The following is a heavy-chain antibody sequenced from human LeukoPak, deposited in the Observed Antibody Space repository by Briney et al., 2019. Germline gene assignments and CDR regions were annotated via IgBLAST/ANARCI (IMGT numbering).Heavy chain of an antibody. D-gene: IGHD4-11*01. CDR2: ISAYNGNT. CDR1: GYTFTSYG. V-gene: IGHV1-18*01. J-gene: IGHJ6*02. CDR3: ARDGSVTTMSYYYYYGMDV. Sequence: AASVKVSCKASGYTFTSYGISWVRQAPGQGLEWMGWISAYNGNTNYAQKLQGRVTMTTDTSTSTAYMELRSLRSDDTAVYYCARDGSVTTMSYYYYYGMDVWGQGTTVTVPS.